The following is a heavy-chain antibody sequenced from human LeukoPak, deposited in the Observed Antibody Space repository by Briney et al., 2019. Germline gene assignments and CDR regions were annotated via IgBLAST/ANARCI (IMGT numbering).Heavy chain of an antibody. Sequence: PSETLSLTCSVSGGSLDPYYWSWIRQPPGKGLEGIGYFFYSGSTNYNPSFKSRVIISIDTAKNQISLSLSSVTAADTAVYYCARGALLWFGDRMEYYFDYWGQGTLLTVSS. CDR2: FFYSGST. D-gene: IGHD3-10*01. V-gene: IGHV4-59*12. J-gene: IGHJ4*02. CDR3: ARGALLWFGDRMEYYFDY. CDR1: GGSLDPYY.